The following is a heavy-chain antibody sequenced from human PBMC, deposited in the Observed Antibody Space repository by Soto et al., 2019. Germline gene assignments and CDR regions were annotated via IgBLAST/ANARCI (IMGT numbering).Heavy chain of an antibody. J-gene: IGHJ5*02. CDR1: GGSISKFY. Sequence: SETLSLTCSVSGGSISKFYWSWIRKTAGKGLEWMGRVYATGTTDYNPSLRSRVAMSVDISRKTFSLRLTSVTAADTGMYYCVRDGSKTLRDWFDPWGQGKFVTVSS. D-gene: IGHD3-10*01. CDR2: VYATGTT. CDR3: VRDGSKTLRDWFDP. V-gene: IGHV4-4*07.